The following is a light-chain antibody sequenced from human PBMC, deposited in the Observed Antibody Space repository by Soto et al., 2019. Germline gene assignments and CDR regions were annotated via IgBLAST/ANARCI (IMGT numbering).Light chain of an antibody. CDR1: QSVSSNY. CDR3: QQYGSSPLFA. Sequence: EIVLTQSPGTLSLSPGERATLSCRASQSVSSNYLALYQQKRGQAPRLLIYGASSRATGIPDRFSGSGSGTDFTLPISSLEPEDFAVYYCQQYGSSPLFAFGPGTEVDLK. J-gene: IGKJ3*01. V-gene: IGKV3-20*01. CDR2: GAS.